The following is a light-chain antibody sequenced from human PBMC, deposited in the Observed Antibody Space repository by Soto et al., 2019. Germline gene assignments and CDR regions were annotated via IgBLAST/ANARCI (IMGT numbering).Light chain of an antibody. CDR2: GAS. CDR1: RGVSANY. J-gene: IGKJ5*01. Sequence: ENLLTQSPGTLSLSPGEGATLSCRASRGVSANYLAWYQQKPGQAPTLLIYGASIRAAGIPDRFSGSGSGTDFTLTISRLEPEDFAVYYCQQYGSSTGITFGQGTRLEI. CDR3: QQYGSSTGIT. V-gene: IGKV3-20*01.